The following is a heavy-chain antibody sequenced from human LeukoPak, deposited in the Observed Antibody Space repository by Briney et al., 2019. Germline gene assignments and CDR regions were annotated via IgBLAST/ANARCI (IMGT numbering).Heavy chain of an antibody. CDR3: AREGVTAAGTFFDY. CDR2: MNHSGST. D-gene: IGHD6-13*01. CDR1: GGSFSGYF. V-gene: IGHV4-34*01. Sequence: PSETLSLTCAVYGGSFSGYFWSWIRQSPGKGLEWIGEMNHSGSTNYNPSLKSRVTISVATSKNQFSLKLSSVTAADTAVYYCAREGVTAAGTFFDYWGQGTLVTVSS. J-gene: IGHJ4*02.